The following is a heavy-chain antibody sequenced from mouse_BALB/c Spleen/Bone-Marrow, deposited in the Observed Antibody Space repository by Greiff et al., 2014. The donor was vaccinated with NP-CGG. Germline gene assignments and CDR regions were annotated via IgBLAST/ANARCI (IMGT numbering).Heavy chain of an antibody. V-gene: IGHV5-6*02. Sequence: KLVESGGDLVKPGGSLKLSCAASGFTFSSYGMSWVRQTPDKRLEWVATISTGGSQTYYTDSVKGRFTISRDNAKNTLYLQMSSLKSEDSAIYYCARRGYDNSYWYFGVWGAGTTVTVSS. J-gene: IGHJ1*01. CDR2: ISTGGSQT. CDR1: GFTFSSYG. D-gene: IGHD2-3*01. CDR3: ARRGYDNSYWYFGV.